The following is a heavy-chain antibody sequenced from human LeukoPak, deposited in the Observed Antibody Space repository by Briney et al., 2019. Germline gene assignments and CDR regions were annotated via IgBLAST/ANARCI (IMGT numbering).Heavy chain of an antibody. V-gene: IGHV4-59*08. CDR2: IYYSGTT. CDR3: ARHSGASPHYFDY. J-gene: IGHJ4*02. CDR1: GGSISNYY. D-gene: IGHD1-26*01. Sequence: SETLSLTCTVSGGSISNYYWSWIRQPPGKGLEWIGFIYYSGTTHYNPSLKSRVTMSVATSNNQISLRLSSVTAADTATYYCARHSGASPHYFDYWGQGALVTVSS.